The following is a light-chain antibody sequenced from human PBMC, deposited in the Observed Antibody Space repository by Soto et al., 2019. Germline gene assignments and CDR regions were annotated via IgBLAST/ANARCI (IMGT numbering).Light chain of an antibody. CDR1: SSDVGSYNR. CDR3: SLYSSGSTYV. Sequence: QSALTQPPSVSGSPGQSVTISCTGTSSDVGSYNRLSWYQQPPGTAPKLIMYEVNTRPSGVPDRFSGSKSGSTASLTISGLQAEDEADYYCSLYSSGSTYVFGTGTKLTVL. V-gene: IGLV2-18*01. J-gene: IGLJ1*01. CDR2: EVN.